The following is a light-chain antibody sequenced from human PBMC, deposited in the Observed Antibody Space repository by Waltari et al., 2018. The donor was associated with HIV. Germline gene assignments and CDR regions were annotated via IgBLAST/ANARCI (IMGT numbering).Light chain of an antibody. CDR3: QQGRT. Sequence: EVVLTQSPVTLSVSPGERATLSCRASQGVGIYLAWYQHKSGQPPRLLIYDASNRAADIPARFSGSGSGTHFTLTISSLDPEDFAVYYCQQGRTFGQGTKLEI. V-gene: IGKV3-11*01. CDR1: QGVGIY. CDR2: DAS. J-gene: IGKJ2*01.